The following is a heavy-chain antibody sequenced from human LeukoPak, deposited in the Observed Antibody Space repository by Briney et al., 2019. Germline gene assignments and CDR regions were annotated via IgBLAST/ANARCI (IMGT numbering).Heavy chain of an antibody. V-gene: IGHV4-59*08. CDR1: GGSISSYY. J-gene: IGHJ4*02. D-gene: IGHD5-24*01. Sequence: SETLSLTCTVSGGSISSYYWSWIRQPPGKGLEWIGYIYYSGSTNYNPSLKSRVTISVDTSKNQFSLKLSSVIAADTAVYYCARQERWLPFDYWGQGTLVTVSS. CDR2: IYYSGST. CDR3: ARQERWLPFDY.